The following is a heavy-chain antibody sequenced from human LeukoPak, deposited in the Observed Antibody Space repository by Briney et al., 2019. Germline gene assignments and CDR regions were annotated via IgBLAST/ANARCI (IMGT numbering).Heavy chain of an antibody. V-gene: IGHV6-1*01. Sequence: SQTLSLTCAISGDSVSSNNGAWNWIRQSPSRGLEWLGRTYYRSKWYNDYAGSLLSRITIRPDTSKNWFSLQVYSRPPQEMAVYYCARDVGTTGWHTYDFWGQRTLVTVSS. CDR3: ARDVGTTGWHTYDF. CDR1: GDSVSSNNGA. J-gene: IGHJ4*02. D-gene: IGHD3-9*01. CDR2: TYYRSKWYN.